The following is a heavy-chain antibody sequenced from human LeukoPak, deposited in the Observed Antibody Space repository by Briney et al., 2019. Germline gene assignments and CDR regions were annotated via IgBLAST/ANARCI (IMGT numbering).Heavy chain of an antibody. J-gene: IGHJ4*02. CDR2: INPNSGGT. D-gene: IGHD2-2*01. Sequence: ASVKVSCKASGYTFTGYYMHWVRQAPGQGLEWMGWINPNSGGTNYAQKFQGRVTMTRDTSINTAYMELSRLRSDDTAVYYCAILGYCSSTSCLLFDYWGQGTLVTVSS. CDR1: GYTFTGYY. V-gene: IGHV1-2*02. CDR3: AILGYCSSTSCLLFDY.